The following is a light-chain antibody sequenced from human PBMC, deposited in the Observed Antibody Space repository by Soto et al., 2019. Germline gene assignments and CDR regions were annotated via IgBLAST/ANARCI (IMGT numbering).Light chain of an antibody. CDR2: GAS. CDR3: QQYNYWPPIT. V-gene: IGKV3-15*01. CDR1: QSVSGN. J-gene: IGKJ5*01. Sequence: EIVMTQSPATLSVSPGERATRSCRASQSVSGNLAWYQQKPGQAPRLLIYGASTRATGIPARFSGSGSGTEFTLTISSLQSEDFAVYYCQQYNYWPPITFGQGTRLEIK.